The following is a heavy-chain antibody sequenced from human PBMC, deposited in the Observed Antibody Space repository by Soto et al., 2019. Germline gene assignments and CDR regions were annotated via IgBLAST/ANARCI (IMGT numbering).Heavy chain of an antibody. CDR3: AKITGFARGFSRGSDAFDY. D-gene: IGHD3-22*01. CDR1: GFTFNNYG. V-gene: IGHV3-30*18. J-gene: IGHJ4*02. Sequence: QVHLVESGGGVVQPGRTLRLSCATSGFTFNNYGMHWVRQAPGKGLEWVALISADGRNKYYVDSVKGRFTISSDNSEGTVYLQRNSMTAYDTALYYCAKITGFARGFSRGSDAFDYLCQGTLVTVSS. CDR2: ISADGRNK.